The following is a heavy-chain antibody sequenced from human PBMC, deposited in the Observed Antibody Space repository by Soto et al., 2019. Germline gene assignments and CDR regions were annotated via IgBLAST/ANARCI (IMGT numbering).Heavy chain of an antibody. Sequence: SVKVSCKASGFTFTSSAVQWVRQARGQRLEWIGWIVVGSGNTNYAQKFQERVTITRDMSTSTAYMELSSLRSEDTAVYYCARGQGPTGIAARPRYYYYYYMDAWGKGTTVTVSS. CDR3: ARGQGPTGIAARPRYYYYYYMDA. V-gene: IGHV1-58*01. D-gene: IGHD6-6*01. CDR2: IVVGSGNT. J-gene: IGHJ6*03. CDR1: GFTFTSSA.